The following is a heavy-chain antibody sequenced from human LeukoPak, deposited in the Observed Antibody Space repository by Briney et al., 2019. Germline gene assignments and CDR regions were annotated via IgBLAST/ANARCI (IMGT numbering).Heavy chain of an antibody. J-gene: IGHJ6*02. CDR3: ARRPRVPAAVYYYYGMDV. CDR1: GGSISSGDYY. D-gene: IGHD2-2*01. Sequence: SQTLSLTCTVSGGSISSGDYYWSWIRQPPGKGLEWIGYIYYSGSTYYNPSLKSRVTISVDKSKNQFSLKLSSVTAADTAVYYCARRPRVPAAVYYYYGMDVWGQGTTVTVSS. CDR2: IYYSGST. V-gene: IGHV4-30-4*01.